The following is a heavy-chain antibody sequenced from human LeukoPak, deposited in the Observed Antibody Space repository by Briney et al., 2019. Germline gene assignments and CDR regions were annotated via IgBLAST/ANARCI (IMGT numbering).Heavy chain of an antibody. CDR1: GGSISSYY. Sequence: SETLSLTCTVSGGSISSYYWSWIRQPAGKGLEWIGRIYSSGSTNYGPSLESRVTMSVDTSKNQISLKVSSVTAADTAVYYCARGTSSGWIFDYWGQGTLVTVSS. V-gene: IGHV4-4*07. CDR2: IYSSGST. D-gene: IGHD6-19*01. J-gene: IGHJ4*02. CDR3: ARGTSSGWIFDY.